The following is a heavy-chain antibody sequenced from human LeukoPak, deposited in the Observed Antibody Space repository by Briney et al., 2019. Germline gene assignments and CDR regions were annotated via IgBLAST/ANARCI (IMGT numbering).Heavy chain of an antibody. CDR3: AKQHAATGGYFDY. D-gene: IGHD1/OR15-1a*01. J-gene: IGHJ4*02. CDR1: GFTFSNAW. CDR2: IKSKTDGGTT. V-gene: IGHV3-15*01. Sequence: PGGSLRLSCAASGFTFSNAWMSWVRQAPGKGLEWVGRIKSKTDGGTTDYAAPVKGRFTISRDDSKNTLYLQMNSLKTEDTAVYYCAKQHAATGGYFDYWGQGTLVTVSS.